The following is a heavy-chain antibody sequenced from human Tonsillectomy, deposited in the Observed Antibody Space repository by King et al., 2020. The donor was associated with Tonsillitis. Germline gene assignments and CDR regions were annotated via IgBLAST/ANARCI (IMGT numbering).Heavy chain of an antibody. CDR3: ARDGTIFGVLIPYDY. D-gene: IGHD3-3*01. CDR2: INPSGGNT. V-gene: IGHV1-46*03. Sequence: QLVQSGAEVKKPGASVTVSCQASGYSFTNYYMHWVRQAPGQGLEWMGMINPSGGNTVYEQKFQGRVTMTRDTSTSTVYMELSSLRSEDTAVYYCARDGTIFGVLIPYDYWGQGTLVTVSS. CDR1: GYSFTNYY. J-gene: IGHJ4*02.